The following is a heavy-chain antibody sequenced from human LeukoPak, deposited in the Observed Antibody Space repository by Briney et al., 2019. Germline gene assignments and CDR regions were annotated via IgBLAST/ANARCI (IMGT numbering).Heavy chain of an antibody. CDR2: INPNTGGT. V-gene: IGHV1-2*02. CDR3: ARGGVPGQQLDY. Sequence: ASVKGSCKTSGYTFTVHFMDWVRQAPGQGLEWMGWINPNTGGTNYAQKFQGRVTMTRDTSSSTAYMELTRLTSDDTAVYYCARGGVPGQQLDYWGPGTLVTVSS. J-gene: IGHJ4*02. CDR1: GYTFTVHF. D-gene: IGHD6-13*01.